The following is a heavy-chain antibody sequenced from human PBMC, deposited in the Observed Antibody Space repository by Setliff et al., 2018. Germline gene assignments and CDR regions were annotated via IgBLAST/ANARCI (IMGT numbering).Heavy chain of an antibody. CDR2: INTSGST. J-gene: IGHJ4*02. D-gene: IGHD6-19*01. Sequence: SETLSLTCTVSGGSISYNYWSWIRQPAGKGLQWIGRINTSGSTKYNPFLKSRVTMSVDTSKNQFSLKLSSVTAADTAVYYCARGRAGHSGHWGQGTLVTVSS. CDR3: ARGRAGHSGH. CDR1: GGSISYNY. V-gene: IGHV4-4*07.